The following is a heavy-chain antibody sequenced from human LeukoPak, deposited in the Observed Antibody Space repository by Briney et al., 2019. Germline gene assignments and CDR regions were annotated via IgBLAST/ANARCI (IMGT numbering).Heavy chain of an antibody. V-gene: IGHV3-23*01. CDR3: AKDRGQIYYNSDTDV. D-gene: IGHD3-10*01. Sequence: VGSLRLSCAPSVFSFTKHVVCWVRAGLGEGRWCASTLGGGGTDTYYTDSVKGRFTISRDNTKNTLYLQMNSLRAEDTAVYYCAKDRGQIYYNSDTDVWGKGTTVTVSS. CDR2: LGGGGTDT. J-gene: IGHJ6*04. CDR1: VFSFTKHV.